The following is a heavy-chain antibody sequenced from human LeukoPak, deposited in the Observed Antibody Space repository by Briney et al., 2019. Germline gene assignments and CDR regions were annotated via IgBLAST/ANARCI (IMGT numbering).Heavy chain of an antibody. D-gene: IGHD5-18*01. V-gene: IGHV1-18*04. J-gene: IGHJ4*02. CDR3: ARSPGRGYSYGYALWY. CDR2: ISAYNGNT. CDR1: GYTFTSYG. Sequence: ASVKVSCKASGYTFTSYGISWVRQAPGQGLEWMGWISAYNGNTNYAQKLQGRVTMTTDTSTSTAYMELRSLRSDDTAVYYCARSPGRGYSYGYALWYWGQGTLVTVSS.